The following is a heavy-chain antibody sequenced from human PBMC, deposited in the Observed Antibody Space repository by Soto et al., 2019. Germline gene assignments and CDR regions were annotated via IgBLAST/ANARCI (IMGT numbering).Heavy chain of an antibody. CDR3: AKTGGGYLGTRWFDP. D-gene: IGHD1-26*01. CDR2: IHYTGNA. V-gene: IGHV4-59*01. J-gene: IGHJ5*02. CDR1: GDSISSSY. Sequence: HVQLQESGPGLVKPSETLSLTCTVSGDSISSSYWSWIRQPPGKGLEWIGYIHYTGNANYNPSLKSRVTISVDASKNQFSLKLSSVTAADTAVYYCAKTGGGYLGTRWFDPWGQGTLVTVSS.